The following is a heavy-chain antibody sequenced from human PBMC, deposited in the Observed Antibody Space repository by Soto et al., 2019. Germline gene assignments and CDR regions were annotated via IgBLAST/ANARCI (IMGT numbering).Heavy chain of an antibody. Sequence: QLPLQEPGPGLVKPFQTLSLTCSVSGGSITSGGYYWSWIRQVPGKGLEWIGNIYYTGTTYYNAALKSRLTISVDTSKSQFFLNLSSVTAADTAVYFCARATTTVTTFDSWGQGTQVTVSS. CDR2: IYYTGTT. D-gene: IGHD4-17*01. V-gene: IGHV4-31*03. J-gene: IGHJ4*02. CDR1: GGSITSGGYY. CDR3: ARATTTVTTFDS.